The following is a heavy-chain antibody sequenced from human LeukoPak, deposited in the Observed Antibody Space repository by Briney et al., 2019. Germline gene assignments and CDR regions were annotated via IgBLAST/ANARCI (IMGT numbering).Heavy chain of an antibody. D-gene: IGHD3-22*01. CDR2: IKQDGSEK. CDR3: AREGTYYYDSRPPDL. Sequence: PGGSLRLSCAASGFTFSSYWMSWVRQAPGKGLEWVANIKQDGSEKYYVDSVKGRFTISRDNAKNSLYLQVNSLRAEDTAVYYCAREGTYYYDSRPPDLRGRGTLVTVSS. V-gene: IGHV3-7*01. J-gene: IGHJ2*01. CDR1: GFTFSSYW.